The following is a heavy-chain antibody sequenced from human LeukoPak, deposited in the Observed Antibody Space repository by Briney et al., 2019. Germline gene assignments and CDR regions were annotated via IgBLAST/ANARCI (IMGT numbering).Heavy chain of an antibody. J-gene: IGHJ4*02. D-gene: IGHD1-26*01. V-gene: IGHV3-48*03. CDR1: GFTFSSYE. Sequence: GGSLRLSCAASGFTFSSYEMTWVRQAPGKGLEWVSYISSSGSTIYYADSVKGRFTISRDNAKNSLYLQMNSLRVEGTAVYYCAREGRDRRWELIDYWGQGTLVTVSS. CDR3: AREGRDRRWELIDY. CDR2: ISSSGSTI.